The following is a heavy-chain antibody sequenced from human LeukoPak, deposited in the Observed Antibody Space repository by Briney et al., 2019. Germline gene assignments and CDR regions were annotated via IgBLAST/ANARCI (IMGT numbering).Heavy chain of an antibody. J-gene: IGHJ4*02. Sequence: SETLSLTCAVYGGSFSGYYWSWIRQPPGKGLEWIGEINHSGSTNYNPSLKSRVTISVDTSKKQLSLKLSSVHPADTAVYYCARLGPMVRAISMWRYYWGQGTLVTVSS. V-gene: IGHV4-34*01. CDR3: ARLGPMVRAISMWRYY. CDR1: GGSFSGYY. CDR2: INHSGST. D-gene: IGHD3-10*01.